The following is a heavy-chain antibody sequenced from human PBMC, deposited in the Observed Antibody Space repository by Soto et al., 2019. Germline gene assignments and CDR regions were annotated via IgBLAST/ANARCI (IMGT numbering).Heavy chain of an antibody. CDR1: GYTFTGYY. Sequence: ASLKVSCKASGYTFTGYYMHWVRQAPGQGLEWMGWINPNSGGTNYAQKFQGWVTMTRDTSISTAYMELSRLRSDDTAVYYCAREAYNWNYDDYYVSSGYGYWGKGTLVTVSS. V-gene: IGHV1-2*04. CDR2: INPNSGGT. J-gene: IGHJ4*02. D-gene: IGHD3-22*01. CDR3: AREAYNWNYDDYYVSSGYGY.